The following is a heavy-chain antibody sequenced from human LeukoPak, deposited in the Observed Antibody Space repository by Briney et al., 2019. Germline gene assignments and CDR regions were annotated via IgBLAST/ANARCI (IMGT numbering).Heavy chain of an antibody. V-gene: IGHV1-2*02. D-gene: IGHD3-22*01. CDR2: INPNSGGT. CDR3: ARGGVYYYDSSGYLW. Sequence: ASVKVSCKASGYTFTNYGINWVRQAPGQGLEWMGWINPNSGGTNYAQKFQGRVTMTRDTSISTAYMELSRLRSDDTAVYYCARGGVYYYDSSGYLWWGQGTLVTVFS. CDR1: GYTFTNYG. J-gene: IGHJ4*02.